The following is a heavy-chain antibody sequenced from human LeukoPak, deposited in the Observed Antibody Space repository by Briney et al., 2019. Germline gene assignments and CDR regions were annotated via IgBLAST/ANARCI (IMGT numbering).Heavy chain of an antibody. CDR1: GYTFTSYY. CDR2: INPSGGST. Sequence: ASVKVSCKASGYTFTSYYMHWVRQAPGQGLEWMGIINPSGGSTSYAQKFQGRVTITTDESTSTAYMELSSLRSEDTAVYYCAAQAGSNYPNYYYYYMDVWGKGTTVTVSS. D-gene: IGHD4-11*01. CDR3: AAQAGSNYPNYYYYYMDV. V-gene: IGHV1-46*01. J-gene: IGHJ6*03.